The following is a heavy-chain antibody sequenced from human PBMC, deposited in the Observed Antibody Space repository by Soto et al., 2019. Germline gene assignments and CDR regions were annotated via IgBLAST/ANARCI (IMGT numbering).Heavy chain of an antibody. CDR1: GGTFSSYA. D-gene: IGHD2-2*02. V-gene: IGHV1-69*01. J-gene: IGHJ5*02. CDR2: IIPIFGTA. Sequence: QVQLVQSGAEVKKPGSSVKVSCKASGGTFSSYAISWVRQDPGQGLEWMGGIIPIFGTANYAQKFQGRVTITADESTSTAYMELSSLRSEDTAVYYCARDVGCSSTSCYKGGYWFDPWGQGTLVTVSS. CDR3: ARDVGCSSTSCYKGGYWFDP.